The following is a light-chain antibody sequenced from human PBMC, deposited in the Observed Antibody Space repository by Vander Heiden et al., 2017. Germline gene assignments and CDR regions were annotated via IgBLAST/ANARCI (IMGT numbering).Light chain of an antibody. J-gene: IGLJ1*01. CDR1: SSDVGPYAY. Sequence: PALTQPAYVSGSPGQSVTISCTGTSSDVGPYAYVSWYQQPPDKAPKLIIYDVTNRPSGVSNRFSGSKSGNTASLTTSGLQAEDEADYYCSSYTSSNTLVFGTGTKVTVL. V-gene: IGLV2-14*03. CDR2: DVT. CDR3: SSYTSSNTLV.